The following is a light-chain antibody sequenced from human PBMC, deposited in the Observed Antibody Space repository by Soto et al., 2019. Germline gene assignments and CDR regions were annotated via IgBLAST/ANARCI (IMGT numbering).Light chain of an antibody. V-gene: IGKV3-20*01. CDR3: QQYDILPIT. J-gene: IGKJ5*01. CDR2: SAS. CDR1: QSITTNY. Sequence: EIVLTQSPGTLSLSPGERATLSCRASQSITTNYIAWYQQKPGQAPRLLISSASTRATGIPDRFSGSGSGTDFNLTISRLEPEDFALYYCQQYDILPITFGQGTRLEIK.